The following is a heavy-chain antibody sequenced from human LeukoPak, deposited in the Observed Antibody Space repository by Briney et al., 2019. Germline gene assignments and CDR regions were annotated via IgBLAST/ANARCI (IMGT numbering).Heavy chain of an antibody. Sequence: GGSLRLSCAASGFTVSSNYMSWVRQAPGKGLEWVSVIYSGGSTYYADSVKGWFTISRDNSKNTLYLQMNSLRAEDTAVYYCAKLLWGVTTHFDYWGQGTLVTISS. CDR3: AKLLWGVTTHFDY. CDR2: IYSGGST. CDR1: GFTVSSNY. D-gene: IGHD3-10*01. J-gene: IGHJ4*02. V-gene: IGHV3-53*01.